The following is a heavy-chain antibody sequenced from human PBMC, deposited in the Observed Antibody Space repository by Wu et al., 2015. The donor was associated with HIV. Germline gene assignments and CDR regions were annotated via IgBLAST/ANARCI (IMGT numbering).Heavy chain of an antibody. CDR3: ARAFHYYGSGSYYTLGFGDSSGFDY. V-gene: IGHV1-18*01. J-gene: IGHJ4*02. Sequence: QVQLVQSGAEVKEPGASVKVSCKASGYTFTSYGISWVRQAPGQGLEWMGWISAYNGNTNYAQKLQGRVTMTTDTSTSTAYMELRSLRSDDTAVYYCARAFHYYGSGSYYTLGFGDSSGFDYWGQGTLVTVSS. CDR1: GYTFTSYG. D-gene: IGHD3-10*01. CDR2: ISAYNGNT.